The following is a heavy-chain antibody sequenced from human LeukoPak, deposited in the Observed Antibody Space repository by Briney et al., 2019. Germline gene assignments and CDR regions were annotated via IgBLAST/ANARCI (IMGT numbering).Heavy chain of an antibody. CDR1: GGSISSTSYY. CDR2: IYYSGST. J-gene: IGHJ4*02. D-gene: IGHD3-10*01. Sequence: PSETLSLTCTVSGGSISSTSYYWGWIRQPPGKGLEWIGSIYYSGSTYYNPSLMSRVTISVDTSKNQFSLKLSSVTAADTAVYYCAGQPNYYYGSGSYDYWGQGTLVTVSS. V-gene: IGHV4-39*01. CDR3: AGQPNYYYGSGSYDY.